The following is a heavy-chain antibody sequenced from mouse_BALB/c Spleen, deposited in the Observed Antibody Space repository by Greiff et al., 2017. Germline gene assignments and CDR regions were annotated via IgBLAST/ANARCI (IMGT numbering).Heavy chain of an antibody. Sequence: DVMLVESGGGLVQPGGSLKLSCAASGFTFSSYGMSWVRQTPDKRLELVATINSNGGSTYYPDSVKGRFTISRDNAKNTLYLQMSSLKSEDTAMYYCARDDDPFYYAMDYWGQGTSVTVSS. CDR2: INSNGGST. J-gene: IGHJ4*01. D-gene: IGHD2-12*01. V-gene: IGHV5-6-3*01. CDR3: ARDDDPFYYAMDY. CDR1: GFTFSSYG.